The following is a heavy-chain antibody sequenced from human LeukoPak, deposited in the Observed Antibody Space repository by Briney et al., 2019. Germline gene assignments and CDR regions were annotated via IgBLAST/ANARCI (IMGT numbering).Heavy chain of an antibody. D-gene: IGHD2-2*01. CDR1: GFTFSSYA. V-gene: IGHV3-23*01. J-gene: IGHJ5*02. CDR2: ISGSGGRT. Sequence: GSLRLSCAASGFTFSSYAMSWVRQAPGKGLEWVSAISGSGGRTYYADSVKGRFTISRDNSKNTLYLQMNSLRAEDTAVYYCAKSSCSSTSCSLYNWVDPWGQGTLVTVSS. CDR3: AKSSCSSTSCSLYNWVDP.